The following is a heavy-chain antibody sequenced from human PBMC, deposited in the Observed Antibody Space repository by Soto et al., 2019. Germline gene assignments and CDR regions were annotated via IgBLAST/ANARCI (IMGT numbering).Heavy chain of an antibody. CDR3: ARDITNFYFDY. J-gene: IGHJ4*02. Sequence: GGSLRLSCAASGFTFSSYAMHWVRQAPGKGLEWVAVISYDGSNKYYADSVKGRFTISRDNSKNTLYLQMNSLRAEDTAVYYCARDITNFYFDYWGQGTLVTVSS. V-gene: IGHV3-30-3*01. D-gene: IGHD1-20*01. CDR2: ISYDGSNK. CDR1: GFTFSSYA.